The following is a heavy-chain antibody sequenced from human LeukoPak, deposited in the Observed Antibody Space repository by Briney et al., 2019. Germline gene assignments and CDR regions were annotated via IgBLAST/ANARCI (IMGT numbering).Heavy chain of an antibody. Sequence: GGSLRLSCAASGFTFSFYTTSWVRQAPGKGLEWVSGLSGSGGSTYYSDSVKGRFTISRDNSKNTLYLQIDFLTAEDTAVYYCARSPVAGPPNYFDYLGQGTLVTVSS. CDR2: LSGSGGST. CDR1: GFTFSFYT. V-gene: IGHV3-23*01. J-gene: IGHJ4*02. CDR3: ARSPVAGPPNYFDY. D-gene: IGHD6-19*01.